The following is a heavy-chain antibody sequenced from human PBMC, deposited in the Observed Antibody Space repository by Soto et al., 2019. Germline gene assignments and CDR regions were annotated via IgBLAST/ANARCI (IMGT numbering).Heavy chain of an antibody. J-gene: IGHJ6*02. CDR1: GGPYNSFA. D-gene: IGHD3-10*01. CDR2: IIPVFGTA. Sequence: QAQLVQSGAEVKKPGSSLKVSCKASGGPYNSFAISWVRQAPGQGLEWIGGIIPVFGTATYAQKFKGRVTITAQESTSTAYMELSSLTSEDTAVYYCARFLGGAGSYYDGQNHNYYNGMDVWGQGTTVTVSS. V-gene: IGHV1-69*01. CDR3: ARFLGGAGSYYDGQNHNYYNGMDV.